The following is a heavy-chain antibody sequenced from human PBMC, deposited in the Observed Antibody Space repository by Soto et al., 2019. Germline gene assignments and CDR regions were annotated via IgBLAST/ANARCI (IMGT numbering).Heavy chain of an antibody. CDR2: IDPGDSES. CDR3: ASQARDKIFGWDV. Sequence: EVRLVQSGAEVKKPGEPLRISCQASGYRFSSYWIRWVRQMPGKGLEWMGMIDPGDSESIYSPSSQGHVTFSVDGSISTAYLQWRSLKASDTATYYCASQARDKIFGWDVWGQGTTVIVSS. D-gene: IGHD3-3*01. J-gene: IGHJ6*02. V-gene: IGHV5-10-1*03. CDR1: GYRFSSYW.